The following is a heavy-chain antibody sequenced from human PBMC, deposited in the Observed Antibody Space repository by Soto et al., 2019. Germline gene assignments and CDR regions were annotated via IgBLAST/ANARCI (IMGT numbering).Heavy chain of an antibody. V-gene: IGHV1-46*01. D-gene: IGHD3-16*01. Sequence: GLKWMGIINPSGGSTSYAQKFQGRVTMTRDTSTSTVDMELSSLRSEDTALFYCAEVLDLGGHYLDYWGKGTLVPVS. J-gene: IGHJ4*02. CDR3: AEVLDLGGHYLDY. CDR2: INPSGGST.